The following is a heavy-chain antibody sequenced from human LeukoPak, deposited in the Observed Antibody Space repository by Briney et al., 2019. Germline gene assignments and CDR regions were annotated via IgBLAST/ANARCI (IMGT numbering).Heavy chain of an antibody. D-gene: IGHD6-19*01. J-gene: IGHJ4*02. CDR2: FDPEDGET. CDR1: GYTLTELS. Sequence: GASVKVSCKVSGYTLTELSMHWVRQAPGKGLEWMGGFDPEDGETIYAQKFQGRVAMTEDTSTDTAYMELSSLRSEDTAVYYCATGSSSGGKPMRIVGLPFDDWGQGPLVTVSS. CDR3: ATGSSSGGKPMRIVGLPFDD. V-gene: IGHV1-24*01.